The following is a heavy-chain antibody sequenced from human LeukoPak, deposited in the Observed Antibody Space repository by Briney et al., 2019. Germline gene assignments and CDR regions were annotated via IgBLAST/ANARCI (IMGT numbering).Heavy chain of an antibody. V-gene: IGHV4-61*02. CDR2: IYTSGST. D-gene: IGHD4-23*01. Sequence: SETLSLTCTVSGGSISSGSYYWSWIRQPAGKGLEWIGRIYTSGSTNYNPSLKSRVTISVDTSKNQFSLKLSSVTAADTAVYYCARAIRGGNYDYWGHGTLVTVSS. CDR1: GGSISSGSYY. J-gene: IGHJ4*01. CDR3: ARAIRGGNYDY.